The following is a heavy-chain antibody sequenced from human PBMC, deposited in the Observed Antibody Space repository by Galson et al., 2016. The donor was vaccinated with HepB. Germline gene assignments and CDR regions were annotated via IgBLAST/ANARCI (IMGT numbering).Heavy chain of an antibody. CDR2: IYYSGRT. CDR1: GASISGYY. Sequence: TLSLTCTVSGASISGYYLSWIRQPPGKGLEWIGYIYYSGRTNYNPPLKSRVTISVDTSKNQFSLKLSSVTAADTAVYYCARDDSGGWYGFHYGMDVWGQGTTVTVSS. D-gene: IGHD6-19*01. V-gene: IGHV4-59*01. J-gene: IGHJ6*02. CDR3: ARDDSGGWYGFHYGMDV.